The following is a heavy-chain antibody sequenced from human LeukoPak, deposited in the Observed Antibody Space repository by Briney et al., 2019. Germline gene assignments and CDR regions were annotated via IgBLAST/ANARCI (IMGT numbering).Heavy chain of an antibody. CDR2: IYYSGST. J-gene: IGHJ3*02. CDR1: GGSISSGGYY. V-gene: IGHV4-31*03. Sequence: SETLSLTCTVSGGSISSGGYYWSWLRQHPGTGLEWIGYIYYSGSTYYNPSLKSRVTISVDTSKNQFSLKLSSVTAADTAVYYCETVSPLAGAFDIWGQGTMVTVSS. CDR3: ETVSPLAGAFDI.